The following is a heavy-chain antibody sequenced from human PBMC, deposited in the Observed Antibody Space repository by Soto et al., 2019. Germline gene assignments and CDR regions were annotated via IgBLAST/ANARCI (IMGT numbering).Heavy chain of an antibody. D-gene: IGHD2-21*01. CDR1: GFTFDDYA. J-gene: IGHJ6*03. CDR2: ISWNSGSI. V-gene: IGHV3-9*01. CDR3: AKLYCAVINDLLDYYYMDV. Sequence: EVQLVESGGGLVQPGRSLRLSCAASGFTFDDYAMHWVRQAPGQGLEWVSGISWNSGSIGYADSVKGRFTISRDNAKNSLYLQINSLRAEDTDVYYFAKLYCAVINDLLDYYYMDVWGKGTTVTVSS.